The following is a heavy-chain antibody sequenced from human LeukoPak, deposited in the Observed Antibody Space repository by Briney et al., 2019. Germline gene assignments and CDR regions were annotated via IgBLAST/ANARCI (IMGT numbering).Heavy chain of an antibody. CDR2: VSPYNGNT. V-gene: IGHV1-18*01. CDR1: GYTFTSYD. CDR3: ARNGRVRRVVKDLFEY. J-gene: IGHJ4*02. D-gene: IGHD3-10*01. Sequence: ASVKVSCKASGYTFTSYDINWVRQATGQGLEWMGRVSPYNGNTYYSQRFQDRVIITKDTSTGTAYMDLRDLRIDDTAMYYCARNGRVRRVVKDLFEYWGQGTLVAVSS.